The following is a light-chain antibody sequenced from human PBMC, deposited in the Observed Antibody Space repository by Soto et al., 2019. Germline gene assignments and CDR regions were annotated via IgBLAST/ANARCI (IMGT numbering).Light chain of an antibody. CDR3: QHHNSYSQT. V-gene: IGKV1-5*01. CDR1: QSIRHY. J-gene: IGKJ1*01. Sequence: DIQMTQSPPTLSASVGDRVTITCRASQSIRHYLAWYQQMPGKAPKLLIYGASTLQSGVPSRFSGSGSVTEFTLTTISLQPDDFGNYFCQHHNSYSQTFGQGTKVEIK. CDR2: GAS.